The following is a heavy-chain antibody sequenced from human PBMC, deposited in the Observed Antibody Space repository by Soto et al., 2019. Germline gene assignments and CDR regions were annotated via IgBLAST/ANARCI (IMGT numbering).Heavy chain of an antibody. CDR3: ARGNHRWLQLWYFDL. D-gene: IGHD5-12*01. J-gene: IGHJ2*01. Sequence: QVQLVQSGAEVKKPGSSVTVSCKASGGTFSSYTIRWVRQAPGQGLEWMGGIIPIFGTANYAQKFQGRVTITADEPTSTAYMELSSLRSEDTAVYYCARGNHRWLQLWYFDLWGRGTLVTVSS. V-gene: IGHV1-69*12. CDR1: GGTFSSYT. CDR2: IIPIFGTA.